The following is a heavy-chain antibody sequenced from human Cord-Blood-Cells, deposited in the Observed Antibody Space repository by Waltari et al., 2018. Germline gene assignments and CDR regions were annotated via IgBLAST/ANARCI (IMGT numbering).Heavy chain of an antibody. D-gene: IGHD4-17*01. V-gene: IGHV1-2*02. J-gene: IGHJ4*02. Sequence: QVQLVQSGAEVKKPGASVKVSCKASGYTFTGYYMHWVRQAPGQGLEWIECINPNNVGTNPAQKFQGKATMTRETSISTAYMGLSRLRSDDTAVYYCARDAATVTDYGGQGTLVTVSS. CDR3: ARDAATVTDY. CDR2: INPNNVGT. CDR1: GYTFTGYY.